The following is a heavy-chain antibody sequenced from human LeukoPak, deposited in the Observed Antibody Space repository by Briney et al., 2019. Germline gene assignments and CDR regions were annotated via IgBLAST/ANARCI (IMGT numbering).Heavy chain of an antibody. CDR3: AKEGSSGWPKGLFDY. Sequence: PGGSLRLSCAASGFTFSSYGMHWVRQAPGKGLEWVAVISYDGSNKYYADSVKGRFTISRDNSKNTLYLQMNSLRAEDTAVYYCAKEGSSGWPKGLFDYWGQGTLVTVSS. CDR1: GFTFSSYG. V-gene: IGHV3-30*18. J-gene: IGHJ4*02. D-gene: IGHD6-19*01. CDR2: ISYDGSNK.